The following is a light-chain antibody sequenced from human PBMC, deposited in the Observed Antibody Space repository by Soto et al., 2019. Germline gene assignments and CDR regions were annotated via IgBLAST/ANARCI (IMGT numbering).Light chain of an antibody. J-gene: IGKJ4*01. V-gene: IGKV3D-15*01. CDR3: QQYNDWPLT. CDR1: QGIGDT. Sequence: EVVMTQSPATLSVSPGGGVTLSCRASQGIGDTLAWYQHKPGQTPRLLMYGASTRPTGIPARFSGSGSGTEFTLTISSLQSEDSAVYYCQQYNDWPLTFGGGTKV. CDR2: GAS.